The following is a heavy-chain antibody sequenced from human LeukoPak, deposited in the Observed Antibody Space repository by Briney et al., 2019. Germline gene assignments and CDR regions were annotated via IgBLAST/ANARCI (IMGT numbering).Heavy chain of an antibody. J-gene: IGHJ4*02. Sequence: SVKVSCKASGGTFSSYAISWVRQTPGQGLEWMGRIIPILGIANYAQKFQGRVTITADKSTSTAYMELSSLRSEDTAVYYCASPSHYYDSSGYYPFDYWGQGTLVTVSS. D-gene: IGHD3-22*01. CDR1: GGTFSSYA. V-gene: IGHV1-69*04. CDR2: IIPILGIA. CDR3: ASPSHYYDSSGYYPFDY.